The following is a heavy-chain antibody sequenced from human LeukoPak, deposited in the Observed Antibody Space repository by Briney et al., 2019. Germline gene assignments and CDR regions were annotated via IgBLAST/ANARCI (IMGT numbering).Heavy chain of an antibody. CDR2: IYYSGST. D-gene: IGHD1-26*01. V-gene: IGHV4-59*01. CDR1: GGSLSSYY. CDR3: ARLDYSASYYWFDP. Sequence: SETLSLTCNVSGGSLSSYYWSWIRQSPGKGLEWIGYIYYSGSTNYNPSLKGRVTISVDTSKNHFSLNLTSVTAADTAIYYCARLDYSASYYWFDPWGQGVLVTVSS. J-gene: IGHJ5*02.